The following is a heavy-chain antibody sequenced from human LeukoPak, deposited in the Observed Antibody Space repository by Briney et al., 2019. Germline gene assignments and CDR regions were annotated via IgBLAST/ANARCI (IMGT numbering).Heavy chain of an antibody. Sequence: GGSLRLSCAASGFTVNSHYMSWVRRAPGEALEWVSVMYSGGSTCYADSVKGRFTISRDISKNTLYLQMSSLRAEDTAVYYCARHDWSDPWGPGTLVTVSS. CDR1: GFTVNSHY. CDR2: MYSGGST. J-gene: IGHJ5*02. V-gene: IGHV3-53*01. CDR3: ARHDWSDP.